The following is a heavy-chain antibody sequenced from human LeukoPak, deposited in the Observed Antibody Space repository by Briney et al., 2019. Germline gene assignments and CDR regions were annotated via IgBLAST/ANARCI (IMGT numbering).Heavy chain of an antibody. CDR1: GFTFSRYW. CDR2: IKKEGSGN. D-gene: IGHD2-15*01. V-gene: IGHV3-7*01. Sequence: PGGAPRVSCAASGFTFSRYWMSWGGQAPGEGLGWVANIKKEGSGNYYVDSVRGRCTISRDNAKKTLYPQMQSLSPEDTAAYYCARHKTNGGYDNWGQGPLVTVSS. CDR3: ARHKTNGGYDN. J-gene: IGHJ4*02.